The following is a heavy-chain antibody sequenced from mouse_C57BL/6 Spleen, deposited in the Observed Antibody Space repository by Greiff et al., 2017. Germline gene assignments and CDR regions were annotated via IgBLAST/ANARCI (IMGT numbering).Heavy chain of an antibody. J-gene: IGHJ3*01. CDR2: ISYDGSN. CDR3: ARGGRGFAY. CDR1: GYSITSGYY. Sequence: EVKLQESGPGLVKPSQSLSLTCSVTGYSITSGYYWNWIRQFPGNKLEWMGYISYDGSNNYNPSLKNRISITRDTSKNQCFLKLNSVTTEDTATYYCARGGRGFAYWGQGTLVTVSA. V-gene: IGHV3-6*01.